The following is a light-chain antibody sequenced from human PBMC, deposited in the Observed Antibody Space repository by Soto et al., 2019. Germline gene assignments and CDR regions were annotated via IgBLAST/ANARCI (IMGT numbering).Light chain of an antibody. CDR2: SSN. CDR3: AAWDDSLNGRV. Sequence: QPVLTQPPSASGTPGQRVTIPCSGTHSNIGRNSVNWYLQLPGTAPRLLIFSSNQRPLGVPDRFSGSRSGTSASLAITGLRSEDDAYYYCAAWDDSLNGRVFGGGTKVTVL. V-gene: IGLV1-44*01. J-gene: IGLJ3*02. CDR1: HSNIGRNS.